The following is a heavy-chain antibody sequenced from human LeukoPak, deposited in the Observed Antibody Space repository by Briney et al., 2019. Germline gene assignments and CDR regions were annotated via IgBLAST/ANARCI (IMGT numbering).Heavy chain of an antibody. D-gene: IGHD6-19*01. Sequence: GASVKVSCMASGGTFSSYAISWVRQAPGQGREWMGGIIPIFGTANYAQKFQGRVTITTDESTSTAYMELSSLRSEDTAVYYCARSRQWLRMDVWGRGTTVTVSS. CDR1: GGTFSSYA. J-gene: IGHJ6*04. CDR2: IIPIFGTA. CDR3: ARSRQWLRMDV. V-gene: IGHV1-69*05.